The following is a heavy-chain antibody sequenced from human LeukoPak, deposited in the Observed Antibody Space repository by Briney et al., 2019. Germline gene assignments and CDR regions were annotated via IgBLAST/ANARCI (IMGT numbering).Heavy chain of an antibody. CDR3: ARDREGYCSGGSCPGLGAFDI. J-gene: IGHJ3*02. CDR2: IYSGGGT. Sequence: GGSLRLSCAASGFTVSSNYMSWVRQAPGKGLEWVSVIYSGGGTYYADSVKGRFTISRDNSKNTLYLQMNSLRAEDTAVYYCARDREGYCSGGSCPGLGAFDIWGQGTMVTVSS. D-gene: IGHD2-15*01. V-gene: IGHV3-66*01. CDR1: GFTVSSNY.